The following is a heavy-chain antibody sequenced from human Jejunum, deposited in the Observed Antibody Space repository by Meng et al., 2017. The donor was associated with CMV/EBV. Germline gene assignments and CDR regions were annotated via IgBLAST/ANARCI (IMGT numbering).Heavy chain of an antibody. V-gene: IGHV7-4-1*02. CDR2: INPSNAHP. J-gene: IGHJ4*02. CDR1: GSSLRSYD. CDR3: VRDVPDGDISLFDS. Sequence: VKLVEDWFELKKPGASLKVSRQESGSSLRSYDVNWLRQAPGRGLEWMGWINPSNAHPTYAQDFTGRFVFSWDISVNTAYLQINSLKAEDTAIYYCVRDVPDGDISLFDSWGQGTLVTVSS. D-gene: IGHD2-21*02.